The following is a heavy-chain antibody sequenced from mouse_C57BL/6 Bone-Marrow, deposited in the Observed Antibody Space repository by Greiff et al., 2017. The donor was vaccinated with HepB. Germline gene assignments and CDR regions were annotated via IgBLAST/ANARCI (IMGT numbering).Heavy chain of an antibody. Sequence: QVQLKQSGAELVRPGASVKLSCKASGYTFTDYYINWVKQRPGQGLEWIARIYPGSGNTYYNEKFKGKATLTAEKSSSTAYMQLSSLTSEDSAVYFCARDSSRKDVDYWGQGTTLTVSS. CDR3: ARDSSRKDVDY. CDR1: GYTFTDYY. CDR2: IYPGSGNT. J-gene: IGHJ2*01. D-gene: IGHD3-2*02. V-gene: IGHV1-76*01.